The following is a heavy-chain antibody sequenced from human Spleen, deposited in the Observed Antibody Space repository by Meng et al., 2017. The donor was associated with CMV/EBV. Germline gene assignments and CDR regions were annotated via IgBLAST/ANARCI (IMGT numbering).Heavy chain of an antibody. D-gene: IGHD3-3*01. CDR3: ARVILPSSFDFWSGYLEAGEYFFDY. Sequence: GESLKISCAASGFTLDYFWMTWVRQAPGKGLEWVANIKGDGSEKYYVDSVKGRFVLSRDNTKNSVNLQMNYLRDEDTAMYYCARVILPSSFDFWSGYLEAGEYFFDYWGQGTLVTVSS. CDR2: IKGDGSEK. V-gene: IGHV3-7*01. CDR1: GFTLDYFW. J-gene: IGHJ4*02.